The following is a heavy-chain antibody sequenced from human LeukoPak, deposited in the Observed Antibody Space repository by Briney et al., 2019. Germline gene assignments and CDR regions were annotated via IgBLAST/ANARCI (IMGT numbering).Heavy chain of an antibody. CDR2: ISAYNGNT. D-gene: IGHD3-3*01. Sequence: ASVKVSCKASGYTFTSYGISWVRQAPGQGLEWMGWISAYNGNTNYAQKLQGRVTMTTDTSTSTAYMELRSLRSDDTAVFYCARHMREFWSRRQPGDAFDIWGQGTMVTVSS. CDR1: GYTFTSYG. V-gene: IGHV1-18*01. J-gene: IGHJ3*02. CDR3: ARHMREFWSRRQPGDAFDI.